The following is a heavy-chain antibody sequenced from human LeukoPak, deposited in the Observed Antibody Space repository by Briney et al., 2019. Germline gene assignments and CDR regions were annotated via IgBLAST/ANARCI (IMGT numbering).Heavy chain of an antibody. CDR3: AKDLSGGTVTTAHYFDY. CDR2: ISSGDDYI. V-gene: IGHV3-21*01. CDR1: GFTFSSYN. D-gene: IGHD4-17*01. Sequence: GGSLRLSCAASGFTFSSYNMNWVRQAPGKGLEWVSSISSGDDYIYHLDSLKGRFTISRDNSKNTLYLQMNSLRAEDTAVYYCAKDLSGGTVTTAHYFDYWGQGTLVTVSS. J-gene: IGHJ4*02.